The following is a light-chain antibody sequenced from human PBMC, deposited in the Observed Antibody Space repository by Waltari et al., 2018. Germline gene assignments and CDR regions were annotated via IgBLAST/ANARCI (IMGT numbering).Light chain of an antibody. CDR1: QDVARW. CDR2: AAS. CDR3: QQANSFPPT. Sequence: DIQMTQSPSSVSASVGDRVTITCRASQDVARWLAWYQQKPGKAPNLLSYAASSLHSGVPSRVSGSGSGTDFTLTISSLQPDDFATYYCQQANSFPPTFGPGTTVDIK. V-gene: IGKV1D-12*01. J-gene: IGKJ3*01.